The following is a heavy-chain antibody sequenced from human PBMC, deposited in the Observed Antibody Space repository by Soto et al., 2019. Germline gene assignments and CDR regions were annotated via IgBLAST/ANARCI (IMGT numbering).Heavy chain of an antibody. V-gene: IGHV1-46*01. D-gene: IGHD5-18*01. CDR1: GYYFTSYY. CDR3: ARDRGYSYGSYYYGMDV. J-gene: IGHJ6*02. CDR2: INPSGGST. Sequence: VQLVQSGAEVKKSGESLKISCKVSGYYFTSYYMHWVRQAPGQGLEWMGIINPSGGSTSYAQKFQGRVTMTRDTSTSTVYMELSSLRSEDTAVYYCARDRGYSYGSYYYGMDVWGQGTTVTVSS.